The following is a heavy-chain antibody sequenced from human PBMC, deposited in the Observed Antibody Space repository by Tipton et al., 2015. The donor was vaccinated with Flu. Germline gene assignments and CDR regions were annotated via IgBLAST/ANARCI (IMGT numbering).Heavy chain of an antibody. CDR3: ARRDYYDSSGYYYVYAFDI. Sequence: QLVQSGAEVKKPGASVKVSCKASGYTFTSYGISWVRQAPGQGLEWMGWISAYNGNTNYAQKLQGRVTMTTDTSTSTAYMELRSLRSDDTAVYYCARRDYYDSSGYYYVYAFDIWGQGTMVTVSS. D-gene: IGHD3-22*01. V-gene: IGHV1-18*01. CDR2: ISAYNGNT. J-gene: IGHJ3*02. CDR1: GYTFTSYG.